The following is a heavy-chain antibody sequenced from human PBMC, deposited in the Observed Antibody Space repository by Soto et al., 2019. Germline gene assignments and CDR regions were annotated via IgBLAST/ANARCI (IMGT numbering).Heavy chain of an antibody. CDR3: ARLMITFGVDAFDI. J-gene: IGHJ3*02. Sequence: QLQLQESGPGLVKPSETLSLTCTVSGASISSSNYYWGWIRQPPGKGLEWIGTIYYSGSTYYNPSLKRRVTISVDTSKNQFSLTLSSVTAADTAVYYCARLMITFGVDAFDIWGQWTMVTVSS. CDR2: IYYSGST. CDR1: GASISSSNYY. V-gene: IGHV4-39*01. D-gene: IGHD3-16*01.